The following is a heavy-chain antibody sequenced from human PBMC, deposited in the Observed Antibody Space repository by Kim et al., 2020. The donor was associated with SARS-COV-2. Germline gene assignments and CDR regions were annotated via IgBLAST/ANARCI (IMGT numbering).Heavy chain of an antibody. CDR3: ARDGPIGYCSGANCYYFDY. J-gene: IGHJ4*02. Sequence: SVKVSCKASGYSFISYGFSWVRQAPGQGLEWMGWISGYNGNTNYEQKFQGRVTMTTDTSTSTAFMELRSLRSDDTAVYYCARDGPIGYCSGANCYYFDYWGQGTLVTVSS. CDR1: GYSFISYG. V-gene: IGHV1-18*01. CDR2: ISGYNGNT. D-gene: IGHD2-15*01.